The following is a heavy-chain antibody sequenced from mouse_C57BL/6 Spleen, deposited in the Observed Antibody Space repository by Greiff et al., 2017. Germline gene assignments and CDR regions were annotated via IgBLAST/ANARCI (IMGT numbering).Heavy chain of an antibody. V-gene: IGHV1-9*01. CDR2: ILPGSGST. J-gene: IGHJ2*01. D-gene: IGHD1-1*01. CDR3: ARKAYYGSRSYFDY. Sequence: VKVVESGAELMKPGASVKLSCKATGYTFTGYWIAWVKQRPGHGLEWIGEILPGSGSTNYNEKFKGKATFTADTYSNTAYMQLSSLTTEDSAIYSCARKAYYGSRSYFDYWGQGTTLTVSS. CDR1: GYTFTGYW.